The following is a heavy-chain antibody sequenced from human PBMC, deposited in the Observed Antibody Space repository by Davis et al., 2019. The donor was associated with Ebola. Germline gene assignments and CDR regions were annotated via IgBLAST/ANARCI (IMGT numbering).Heavy chain of an antibody. Sequence: PSETLSLTCAVYGGSFSGSYWRWIRQPPGKVLEWIGEINHRGSTNYNPSLKSRVTISVDTSKNQFSLKLSSVTAADTAVYYCAGDRGGEYDFWSGYGNWFDPWGQGTLVTVSS. V-gene: IGHV4-34*01. CDR2: INHRGST. J-gene: IGHJ5*02. CDR1: GGSFSGSY. D-gene: IGHD3-3*01. CDR3: AGDRGGEYDFWSGYGNWFDP.